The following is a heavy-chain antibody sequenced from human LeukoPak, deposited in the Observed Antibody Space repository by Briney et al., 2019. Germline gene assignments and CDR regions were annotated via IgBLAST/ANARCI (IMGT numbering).Heavy chain of an antibody. J-gene: IGHJ4*02. CDR1: DDSISSGGYS. CDR3: ARVGTTGEHFDY. V-gene: IGHV4-30-2*01. Sequence: ASETLSLTCAVSDDSISSGGYSWSWIRRPPGKGLEWIGYIYHRRSTYYNPSLKSRVTISVDRSKNQFSLRLTSVTAADTAVYYCARVGTTGEHFDYWGQGTLVTVSS. D-gene: IGHD1-14*01. CDR2: IYHRRST.